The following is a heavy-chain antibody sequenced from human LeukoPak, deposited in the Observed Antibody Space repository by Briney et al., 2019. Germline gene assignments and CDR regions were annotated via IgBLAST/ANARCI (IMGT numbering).Heavy chain of an antibody. CDR2: ISSRGKST. V-gene: IGHV3-23*01. CDR1: GFIFSCYA. CDR3: AKSRNGYILNAFDV. J-gene: IGHJ3*01. D-gene: IGHD5-18*01. Sequence: GGSLSLSCAGSGFIFSCYALSWVRQAPGKGLEWVSGISSRGKSTYYADTVRGGFTISRENSKNTLYLQENSLRAEDTALYYCAKSRNGYILNAFDVWGQGTTVTASS.